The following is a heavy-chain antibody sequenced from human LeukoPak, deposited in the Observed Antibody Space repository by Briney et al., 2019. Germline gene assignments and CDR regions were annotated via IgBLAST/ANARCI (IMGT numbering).Heavy chain of an antibody. CDR3: ARAGYGDYWYYYYGMDV. J-gene: IGHJ6*04. D-gene: IGHD4-17*01. Sequence: SGTPAPPRAVHCGAFSGYYLSWVRQPPGKGPGWVGGNNHSGSTNYNPSLKSRVTISVDTSKNQFSLKLSSVTAADTAVYYCARAGYGDYWYYYYGMDVWGKGTTVTVSS. V-gene: IGHV4-34*01. CDR2: NNHSGST. CDR1: CGAFSGYY.